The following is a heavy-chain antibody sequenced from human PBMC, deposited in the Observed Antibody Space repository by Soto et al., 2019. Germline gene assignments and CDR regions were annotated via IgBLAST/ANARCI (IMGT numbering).Heavy chain of an antibody. CDR2: ISYDGSNK. D-gene: IGHD5-18*01. CDR1: GFTFSSYA. CDR3: ARVRLGYSYGYFDY. Sequence: QVQLVESGGGVVQPGRSLRLSCAASGFTFSSYAMHWVRQAPGKGLEWVAVISYDGSNKYYADSVKGRFTISRDNSKNTLYLQMNSLRAEDTAVFYCARVRLGYSYGYFDYWGQGTPVTVSS. J-gene: IGHJ4*02. V-gene: IGHV3-30-3*01.